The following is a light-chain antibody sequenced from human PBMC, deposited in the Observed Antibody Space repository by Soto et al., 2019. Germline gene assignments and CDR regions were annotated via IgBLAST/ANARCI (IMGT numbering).Light chain of an antibody. CDR2: EGS. J-gene: IGLJ2*01. CDR3: CSYAGSSTSVV. CDR1: SSDVGSYNL. Sequence: QSALTQPASVSGSPGQSITISCTGTSSDVGSYNLVSWYQQHPGKAPKLMIYEGSKRPSGVSNRFSGSKSGNTAYLTISGIQAEDEAEYYCCSYAGSSTSVVFGGGTKLTVL. V-gene: IGLV2-23*01.